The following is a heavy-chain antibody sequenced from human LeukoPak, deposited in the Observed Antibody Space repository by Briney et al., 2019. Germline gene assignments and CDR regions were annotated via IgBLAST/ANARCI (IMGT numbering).Heavy chain of an antibody. J-gene: IGHJ6*02. CDR3: ARNSYSGYDYYYYYGMDV. V-gene: IGHV1-69*13. CDR2: IIPIFGTA. D-gene: IGHD5-12*01. Sequence: SVTVSCKASGGTFSSYAISWVRQAPGQGLEWMGWIIPIFGTANYEQKFQGRVTITADESTSTAYMELSSLRSEDTAVYYCARNSYSGYDYYYYYGMDVWGQGTTVIVSS. CDR1: GGTFSSYA.